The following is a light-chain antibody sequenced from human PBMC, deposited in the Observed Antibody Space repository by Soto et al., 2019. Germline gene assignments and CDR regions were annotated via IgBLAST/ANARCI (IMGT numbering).Light chain of an antibody. CDR3: LQDHDDSWT. CDR1: ESVHKW. CDR2: DAS. Sequence: DSQMTQSPPALSASVGDRVTITCRASESVHKWLAWYQQKVGKAPKVLIYDASTLETGVPSRFSGSGSGTEFALTVSSLQPEDFATYYCLQDHDDSWTFGQGTKVDI. J-gene: IGKJ1*01. V-gene: IGKV1-5*01.